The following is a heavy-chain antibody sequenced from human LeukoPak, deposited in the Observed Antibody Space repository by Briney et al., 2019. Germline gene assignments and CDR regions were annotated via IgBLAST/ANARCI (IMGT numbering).Heavy chain of an antibody. CDR2: IYYSGST. J-gene: IGHJ4*02. D-gene: IGHD3-9*01. CDR1: GGSISSSSYY. CDR3: ARRNTYYDILTGPYFDY. V-gene: IGHV4-39*01. Sequence: SETLSLTCTVSGGSISSSSYYWGWIRQPPGKGLEWMGSIYYSGSTYYNPSLKSRVTISVDTSKNQFSLKLSSVTAADTAVYYCARRNTYYDILTGPYFDYWGQGTLVTVSS.